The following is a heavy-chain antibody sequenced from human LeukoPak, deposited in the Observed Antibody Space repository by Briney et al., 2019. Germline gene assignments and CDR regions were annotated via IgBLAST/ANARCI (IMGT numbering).Heavy chain of an antibody. D-gene: IGHD4/OR15-4a*01. CDR3: ARAKTGSGTYFDP. V-gene: IGHV3-21*01. CDR2: IGSGGNYI. CDR1: GFIFNRYN. Sequence: PGGSLRLSCGASGFIFNRYNMNWVRQAPGKGLEWVPSIGSGGNYIYYADSVRGRFTISRDNAKNSLYLQMNSLRAEDTAVYYCARAKTGSGTYFDPWGQGTLVTVSS. J-gene: IGHJ5*02.